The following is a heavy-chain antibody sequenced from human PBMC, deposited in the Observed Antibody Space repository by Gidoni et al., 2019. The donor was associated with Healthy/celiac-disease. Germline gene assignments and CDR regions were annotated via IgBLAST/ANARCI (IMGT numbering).Heavy chain of an antibody. CDR1: GFTFSSYS. Sequence: EVQLVESGGGLVKPGGSLRLSCAASGFTFSSYSMNWVRQAPGKGLEWVSSISSSSSYIYYADSVKGRFTISRDNAKNSLYLQMNSLRAEDTAVYYCARDPRYYYGSGSYYNGQFWGQGTLVTVSS. V-gene: IGHV3-21*01. D-gene: IGHD3-10*01. CDR2: ISSSSSYI. J-gene: IGHJ4*02. CDR3: ARDPRYYYGSGSYYNGQF.